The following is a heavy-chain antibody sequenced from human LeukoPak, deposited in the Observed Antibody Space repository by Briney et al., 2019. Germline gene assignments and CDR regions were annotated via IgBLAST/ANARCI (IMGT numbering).Heavy chain of an antibody. CDR1: GYSFTSHW. J-gene: IGHJ3*02. CDR2: IYPGDSDT. CDR3: ARHRDDILTGQGAFDI. D-gene: IGHD3-9*01. Sequence: GESLKISCKGSGYSFTSHWIGWVRQMPGKGLEWMGIIYPGDSDTRYSPSFQGQVTISADKSISTAYLQWSSLKASDTAMYYCARHRDDILTGQGAFDIWGQGTMVTVSS. V-gene: IGHV5-51*01.